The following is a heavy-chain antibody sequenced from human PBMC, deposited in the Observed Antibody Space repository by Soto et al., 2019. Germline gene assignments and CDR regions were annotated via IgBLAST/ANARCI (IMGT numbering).Heavy chain of an antibody. CDR3: ARVPSPFDYYYAMDV. V-gene: IGHV4-30-4*01. CDR2: IFSSGTT. D-gene: IGHD3-9*01. J-gene: IGHJ6*02. CDR1: GDSISSGNKY. Sequence: PSETLSLTCTVSGDSISSGNKYWSWIRQPPGKGLEWIGYIFSSGTTYHNPSPTSRLSMSLDTSQNQFSLKLNSVTDADTAVYYCARVPSPFDYYYAMDVWGQGTTVTVSS.